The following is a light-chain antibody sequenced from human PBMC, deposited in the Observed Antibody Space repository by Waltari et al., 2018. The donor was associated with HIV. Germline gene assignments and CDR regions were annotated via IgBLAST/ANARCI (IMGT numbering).Light chain of an antibody. CDR3: CSYAGRSTHV. CDR2: EVT. Sequence: QSALTQPASVSGSPGQSINISCTRTSSDVGTYNVVSWYQQHPGKAPKLMIYEVTKRPSGVSNRFSGSKSGNTASLTISGLQAEDEADYYCCSYAGRSTHVFGTGTKVTVL. V-gene: IGLV2-23*02. CDR1: SSDVGTYNV. J-gene: IGLJ1*01.